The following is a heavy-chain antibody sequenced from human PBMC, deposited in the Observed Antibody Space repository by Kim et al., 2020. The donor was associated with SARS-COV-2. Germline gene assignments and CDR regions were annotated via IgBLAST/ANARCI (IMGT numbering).Heavy chain of an antibody. CDR2: IIPIFGTA. Sequence: SVKVSCKASGGTFSSYAISWVRQAPGQGLEWMGGIIPIFGTANYAQKFQGRVTITADESTSTAYMELSSLRSEDTAVYYCARDSVIRSIVVVVAAIHYYGMDVWGQGTTVTVSS. CDR3: ARDSVIRSIVVVVAAIHYYGMDV. CDR1: GGTFSSYA. V-gene: IGHV1-69*13. D-gene: IGHD2-15*01. J-gene: IGHJ6*02.